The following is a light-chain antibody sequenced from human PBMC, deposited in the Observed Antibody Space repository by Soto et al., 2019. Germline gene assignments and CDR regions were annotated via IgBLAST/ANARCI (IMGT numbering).Light chain of an antibody. Sequence: DIQLTQSPSFLSASEGDRVTIACRASQGIGNLLAWYQQKPGKGPKLLICFASTLRSGVPSRFTGSGSGTEFTLTISSLQPEDFGTYYCQQFNSYPRTFGQGTKVEIK. J-gene: IGKJ1*01. CDR1: QGIGNL. CDR3: QQFNSYPRT. V-gene: IGKV1-9*01. CDR2: FAS.